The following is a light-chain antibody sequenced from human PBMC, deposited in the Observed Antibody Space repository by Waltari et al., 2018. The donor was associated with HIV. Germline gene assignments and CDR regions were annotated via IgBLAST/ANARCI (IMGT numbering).Light chain of an antibody. CDR2: LTS. J-gene: IGKJ4*01. V-gene: IGKV2-28*01. CDR1: LPLLHHGDGFHY. CDR3: MQGLYTPLT. Sequence: DVVMTQSPLSLPVTPGEPASMSCRSSLPLLHHGDGFHYLDWYLQKPGQSPKLLIYLTSNLAAGVPERFSGSGSGTYFTLNSSRVEAEDVGYYYCMQGLYTPLTFGGGTKVEIK.